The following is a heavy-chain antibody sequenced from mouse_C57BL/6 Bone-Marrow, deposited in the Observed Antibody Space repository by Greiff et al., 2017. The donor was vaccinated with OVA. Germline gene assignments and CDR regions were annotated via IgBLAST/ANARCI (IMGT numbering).Heavy chain of an antibody. D-gene: IGHD2-1*01. V-gene: IGHV1-55*01. J-gene: IGHJ2*01. CDR1: GYTFTSYW. CDR3: ARSIYYVGY. Sequence: QVQLKQPGAELVKPGASVKMSCKASGYTFTSYWITWVKQRPGQGLEWIGDIYPGSGGTNYNEKFKSKATLTVDTSSSTAYMQLSSLTSEDAAVYYCARSIYYVGYWGQGTTLTVSS. CDR2: IYPGSGGT.